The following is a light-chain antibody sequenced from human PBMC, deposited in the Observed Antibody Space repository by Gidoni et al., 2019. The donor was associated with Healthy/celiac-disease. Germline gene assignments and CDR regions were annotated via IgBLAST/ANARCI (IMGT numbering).Light chain of an antibody. CDR3: QQYDNLLIT. CDR1: QDISNY. Sequence: DIQMTQSRSSLSASVGDRVTITCQASQDISNYLNWYQQKPGKAPKLLIYDASNLETGVPSRFSGSGSGTDFTFTISSLQPEDISTYYCQQYDNLLITFGQGTRLEIK. J-gene: IGKJ5*01. CDR2: DAS. V-gene: IGKV1-33*01.